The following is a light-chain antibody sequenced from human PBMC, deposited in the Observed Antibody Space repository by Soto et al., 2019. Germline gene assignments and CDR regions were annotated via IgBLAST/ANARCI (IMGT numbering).Light chain of an antibody. CDR3: QQYGSSPRT. CDR2: DAS. J-gene: IGKJ1*01. Sequence: ENVLTQSPGTLSLSPGERATLSCRASQSVSNSYLAWYQQKPGQAPRLLIYDASSRATGIPDRFSGSESGTDFTLTISRLEPEDFAVYYCQQYGSSPRTFGQGTKVDIK. CDR1: QSVSNSY. V-gene: IGKV3-20*01.